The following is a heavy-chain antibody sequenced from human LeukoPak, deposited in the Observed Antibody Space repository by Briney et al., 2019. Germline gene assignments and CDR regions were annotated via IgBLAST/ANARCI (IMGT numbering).Heavy chain of an antibody. CDR3: ARLFYGATRYYYYYYMDV. Sequence: GESLKISCKHSEYSFPNYCIGWVRQMPGKGLEWMGIIYPDDSDTRYSPSFQGQVTISADKSISTAYLQWSSLKASDTAMYYCARLFYGATRYYYYYYMDVWGKGTTVTVSS. V-gene: IGHV5-51*01. D-gene: IGHD1-26*01. CDR1: EYSFPNYC. CDR2: IYPDDSDT. J-gene: IGHJ6*03.